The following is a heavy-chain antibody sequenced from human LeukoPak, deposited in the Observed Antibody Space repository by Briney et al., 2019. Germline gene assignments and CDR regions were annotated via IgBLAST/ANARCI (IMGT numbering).Heavy chain of an antibody. V-gene: IGHV1-2*02. J-gene: IGHJ5*02. CDR3: ARERVVVVVAAYTWFDP. CDR1: GYTFTGYY. CDR2: INPNSGGT. D-gene: IGHD2-15*01. Sequence: ASVKVSCKASGYTFTGYYTHWVRQAPGQGLEWMGWINPNSGGTNYAQKFQGRVTMTRDTSISTAYMELSRLRSDDTAVYYCARERVVVVVAAYTWFDPWGQGTLVTVSS.